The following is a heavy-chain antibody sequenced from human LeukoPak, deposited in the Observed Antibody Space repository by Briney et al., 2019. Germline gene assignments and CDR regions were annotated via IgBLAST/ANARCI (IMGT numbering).Heavy chain of an antibody. D-gene: IGHD2-2*01. CDR2: INAGNGNT. V-gene: IGHV1-3*01. J-gene: IGHJ6*02. CDR3: ARERVVVVPAVGPYYYGMDV. CDR1: GYTFTSYA. Sequence: ASVKVSCKASGYTFTSYAMHWVRQAPGQRLEWMGWINAGNGNTNYAQKLQGRVTMTTDTSTSTAYMELRSLRSDDTAVYYCARERVVVVPAVGPYYYGMDVWGQGTTVTVSS.